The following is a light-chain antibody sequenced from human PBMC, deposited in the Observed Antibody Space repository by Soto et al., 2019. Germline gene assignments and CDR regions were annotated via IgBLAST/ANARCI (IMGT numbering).Light chain of an antibody. CDR2: AAS. CDR1: PSFGPW. V-gene: IGKV1-5*03. CDR3: QQYNTYPGT. J-gene: IGKJ1*01. Sequence: DIQMTQSPSTLSASVGDRVTITCRGSPSFGPWLAWYQQRPGKVPNLLIYAASTLKSGVPSRFSGSRSGTEFTLTISSLQPDDVATYYSQQYNTYPGTFGQGTKVEIK.